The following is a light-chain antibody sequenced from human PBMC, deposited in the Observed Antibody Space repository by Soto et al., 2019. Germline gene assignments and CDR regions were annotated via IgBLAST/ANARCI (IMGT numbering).Light chain of an antibody. CDR1: SSEVGGYNY. CDR3: SSYTTSNTRQIV. CDR2: DVS. J-gene: IGLJ1*01. V-gene: IGLV2-14*03. Sequence: QSALTQRASVSGAPGQSITISCTGNSSEVGGYNYVSWYQHHPGKAPKLMIFDVSNRPSEVSNRFSGSKSGNTASLTISGLQPEDEADYYCSSYTTSNTRQIVFGTGTKVTVL.